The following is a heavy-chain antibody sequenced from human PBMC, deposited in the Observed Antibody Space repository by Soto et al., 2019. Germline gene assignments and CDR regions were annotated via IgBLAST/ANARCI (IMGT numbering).Heavy chain of an antibody. V-gene: IGHV4-4*07. Sequence: SETLSLTCTVSGGSISSYYWSWIRQPAGKGLEWIGRIYTSGSTNYNPSLKSRVTMSVDTSKNQFSLKLSSVTAADTAVYYCARDSNYYDSSGYLTGLFDPWGQGTLVTVSS. CDR1: GGSISSYY. CDR3: ARDSNYYDSSGYLTGLFDP. D-gene: IGHD3-22*01. J-gene: IGHJ5*02. CDR2: IYTSGST.